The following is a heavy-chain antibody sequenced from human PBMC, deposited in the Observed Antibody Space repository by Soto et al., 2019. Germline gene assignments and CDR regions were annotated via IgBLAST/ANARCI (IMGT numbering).Heavy chain of an antibody. CDR3: AKDHLRGAAAKRYFGY. J-gene: IGHJ4*02. D-gene: IGHD6-13*01. CDR2: ISGSGGST. V-gene: IGHV3-23*01. Sequence: PGGSLRLSCAASGFTFSSYAMSWVRQAPGKGLEWVSAISGSGGSTYYADSVKGRFTISRDNSKNTLYLQMNSRRAEDTAVYYCAKDHLRGAAAKRYFGYWGQGTLVTVSS. CDR1: GFTFSSYA.